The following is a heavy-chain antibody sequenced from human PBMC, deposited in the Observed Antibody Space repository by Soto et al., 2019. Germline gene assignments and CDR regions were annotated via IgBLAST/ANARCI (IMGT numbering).Heavy chain of an antibody. Sequence: SETLPHTCAVAEGSISGGSWWSWVRQPPGKGLEWIGEIYHSASTNYNPSLKSRVTISVDKSKNQFSLKLSSVTAEDAAVYYCARDHLILPAHDFFYGSAVWGRAATVTVSS. CDR3: ARDHLILPAHDFFYGSAV. CDR1: EGSISGGSW. V-gene: IGHV4-4*02. CDR2: IYHSAST. D-gene: IGHD2-21*02. J-gene: IGHJ6*02.